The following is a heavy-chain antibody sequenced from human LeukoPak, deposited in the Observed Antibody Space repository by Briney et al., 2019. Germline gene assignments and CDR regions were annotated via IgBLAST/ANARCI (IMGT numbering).Heavy chain of an antibody. V-gene: IGHV3-30*18. CDR1: GFTFSSYG. D-gene: IGHD6-19*01. J-gene: IGHJ4*02. Sequence: GRSLRLSCAASGFTFSSYGMHWVRQAPGKGLEWVAVISYDGSNKYYADSVKGRFTISRDNSKNTLYLQMNSLRAEDTAVYYCAKDPAVAGNDNDDYWGQGTLVTVSS. CDR2: ISYDGSNK. CDR3: AKDPAVAGNDNDDY.